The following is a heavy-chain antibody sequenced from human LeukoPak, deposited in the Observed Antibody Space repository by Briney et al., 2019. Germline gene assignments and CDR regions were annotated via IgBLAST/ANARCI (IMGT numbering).Heavy chain of an antibody. CDR2: INPNSGGT. Sequence: ASVKVSCKASGYTFTGSYIHWVRQAPGQGLEWMGWINPNSGGTNYAQKFQGRVTMTRDTSISTAYMELSRLRSDDTAVYYCARDSVSSSWYAFYYFDYWGQGTLVTVSS. CDR1: GYTFTGSY. J-gene: IGHJ4*02. V-gene: IGHV1-2*02. D-gene: IGHD6-13*01. CDR3: ARDSVSSSWYAFYYFDY.